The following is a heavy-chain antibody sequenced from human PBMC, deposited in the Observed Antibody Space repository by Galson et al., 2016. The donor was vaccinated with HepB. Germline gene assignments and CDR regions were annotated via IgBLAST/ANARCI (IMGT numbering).Heavy chain of an antibody. CDR3: ARDGGSGWSRLW. V-gene: IGHV1-3*04. J-gene: IGHJ4*02. CDR2: TNNANGNT. CDR1: GYTFTSYA. D-gene: IGHD6-19*01. Sequence: SVKVSCTSSGYTFTSYAIRWVRQAPGQRLEWMGWTNNANGNTAYSQSCQGRVTFTRDTSASTAYMELSSLRSEDTAVYYCARDGGSGWSRLWWGQGTLVAVSS.